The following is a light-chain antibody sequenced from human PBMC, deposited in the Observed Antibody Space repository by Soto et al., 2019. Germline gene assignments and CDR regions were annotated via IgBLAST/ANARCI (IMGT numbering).Light chain of an antibody. CDR3: QQYGRSPGLFT. J-gene: IGKJ3*01. CDR2: DAS. Sequence: EIVLTQSPGTLSLSPGERATLSCRASQSDSNAYLAWYQQKPGQAPRLLIYDASSRATGIPDRFSGSGSGTDFTLTISRLESEDFAVYYCQQYGRSPGLFTFGPGTKVDI. CDR1: QSDSNAY. V-gene: IGKV3-20*01.